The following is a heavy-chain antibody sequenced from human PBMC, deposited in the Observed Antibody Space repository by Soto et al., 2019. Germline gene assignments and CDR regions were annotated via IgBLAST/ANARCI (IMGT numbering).Heavy chain of an antibody. Sequence: ASVKVSCKTSGFTFSSSAVHWVRQARGHRLQWIGWIDVGSGNANYAQKFQGRVTITRDTSASTAYMELSSLRSEDTAVYYCARGERYYYDTSGYFGFDYWGQGTLVTVSS. CDR1: GFTFSSSA. CDR3: ARGERYYYDTSGYFGFDY. J-gene: IGHJ4*02. V-gene: IGHV1-58*01. D-gene: IGHD3-22*01. CDR2: IDVGSGNA.